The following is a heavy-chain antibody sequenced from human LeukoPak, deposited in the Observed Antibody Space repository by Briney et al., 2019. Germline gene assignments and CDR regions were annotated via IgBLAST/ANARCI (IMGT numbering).Heavy chain of an antibody. CDR2: IYHTGSA. D-gene: IGHD2-2*01. CDR3: ARYCTSTTCILRGFDY. CDR1: GYSFTSVHY. V-gene: IGHV4-38-2*01. Sequence: ASVTLSLTCSVSGYSFTSVHYGGWIRQPPGKGLEWIANIYHTGSAHYNPSLKSRVTISVDTSTNQFSLKLSSVTAADTAVYYCARYCTSTTCILRGFDYWGQGTLVTVSS. J-gene: IGHJ4*02.